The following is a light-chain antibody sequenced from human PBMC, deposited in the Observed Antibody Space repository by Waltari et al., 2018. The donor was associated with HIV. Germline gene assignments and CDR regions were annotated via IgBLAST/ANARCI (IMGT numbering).Light chain of an antibody. CDR2: KTS. CDR1: QNVDNW. CDR3: QQYKSFSLT. Sequence: DIQMTQSPSTLSVSVGDRVIITCRSSQNVDNWLAWYQQRPGSAPKVLIYKTSTLQTGVPSRCSGSGSGTEFSLTSSSLQPDDFATYYCQQYKSFSLTFGQGTRLEIK. J-gene: IGKJ5*01. V-gene: IGKV1-5*03.